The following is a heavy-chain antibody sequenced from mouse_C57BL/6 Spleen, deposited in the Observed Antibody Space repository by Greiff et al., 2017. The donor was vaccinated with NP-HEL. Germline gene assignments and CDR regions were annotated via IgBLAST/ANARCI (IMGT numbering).Heavy chain of an antibody. V-gene: IGHV1-84*01. Sequence: VQLQQSGPELVKPGASVKISCKASGYTFTDYYINWVKQRPGQGLAWIGWIYPGSGNTKYNEKFKGKATLTVDTSSSTAYMQLSSLTSEDSAVYFCARTLFYYYGSSYEGYFDVWGTGTTVTVSS. CDR3: ARTLFYYYGSSYEGYFDV. CDR2: IYPGSGNT. J-gene: IGHJ1*03. CDR1: GYTFTDYY. D-gene: IGHD1-1*01.